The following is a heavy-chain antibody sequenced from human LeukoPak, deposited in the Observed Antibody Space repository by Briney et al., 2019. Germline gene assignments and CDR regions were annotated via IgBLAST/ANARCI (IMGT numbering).Heavy chain of an antibody. V-gene: IGHV3-30*02. D-gene: IGHD1-7*01. CDR1: GFTFSSYG. CDR2: IRYDGSNK. Sequence: GGSLRLSCVASGFTFSSYGMHWVRQAPGKGLEWVAFIRYDGSNKIYTDSVKGRFTISRDNPKNTLYLQMSSLRAEDTAVYYCAEGNSDFDYWGQGTLVTVSS. CDR3: AEGNSDFDY. J-gene: IGHJ4*02.